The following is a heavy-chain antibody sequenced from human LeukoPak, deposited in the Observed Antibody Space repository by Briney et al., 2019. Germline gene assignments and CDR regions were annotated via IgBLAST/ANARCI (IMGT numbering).Heavy chain of an antibody. V-gene: IGHV4-59*01. J-gene: IGHJ4*02. CDR1: GGSISSYY. Sequence: PSETLSLTCAISGGSISSYYWSWIRQPPGKGLEWIGYIYYSGSTNYNPSLKSRVTISVDTSKNQFSLKLSSVTAADTAVYYCARLRGSGWLQHFDYWGQGTLVTVSS. D-gene: IGHD5-24*01. CDR2: IYYSGST. CDR3: ARLRGSGWLQHFDY.